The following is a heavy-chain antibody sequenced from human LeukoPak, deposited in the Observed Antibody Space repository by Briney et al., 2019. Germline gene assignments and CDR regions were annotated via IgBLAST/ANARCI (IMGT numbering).Heavy chain of an antibody. J-gene: IGHJ6*02. CDR1: GFTFTSSA. D-gene: IGHD1-1*01. V-gene: IGHV1-58*01. Sequence: GASVKVSCKASGFTFTSSAVQWVRQARGQRLEWIGWIVVGSGNTNYAQKFQERVTITRDMSTSTAYMELSSLRSEDTAVYYCAAAHDQYYYYGMDVWGQGTTVTVSS. CDR2: IVVGSGNT. CDR3: AAAHDQYYYYGMDV.